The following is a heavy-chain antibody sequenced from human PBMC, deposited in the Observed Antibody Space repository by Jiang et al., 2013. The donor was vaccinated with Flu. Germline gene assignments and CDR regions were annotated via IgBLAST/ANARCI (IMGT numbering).Heavy chain of an antibody. V-gene: IGHV4-59*08. CDR2: IYYTGST. Sequence: GSGLVKPSETLSLTCTLSGGSIRSYYWSWIRQPPGKGLEWIGYIYYTGSTNYNPSLRSRVNISVDTSKNQFSLNLSSVTAADTAIYYCGATIEGYPLFDPWGQGSWSPXPQ. J-gene: IGHJ5*02. CDR3: GATIEGYPLFDP. D-gene: IGHD4/OR15-4a*01. CDR1: GGSIRSYY.